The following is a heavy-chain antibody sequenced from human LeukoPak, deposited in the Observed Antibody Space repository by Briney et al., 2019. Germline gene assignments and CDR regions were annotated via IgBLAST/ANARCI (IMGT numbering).Heavy chain of an antibody. V-gene: IGHV3-9*01. J-gene: IGHJ4*02. CDR2: ISWNSASV. Sequence: GGSLRLSCEASGFTFDDYGMHWVRQAPGKGLEWVSTISWNSASVGYVDSVKGRFTISRDNAKKTLYLQMNSLRPEDTALYYCAKDYGYSSSWYDYWGQGTLVTVSS. CDR1: GFTFDDYG. D-gene: IGHD6-13*01. CDR3: AKDYGYSSSWYDY.